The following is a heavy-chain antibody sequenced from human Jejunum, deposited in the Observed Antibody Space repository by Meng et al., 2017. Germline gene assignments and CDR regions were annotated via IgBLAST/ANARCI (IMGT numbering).Heavy chain of an antibody. CDR3: ARGVGDIRFGFDY. Sequence: GHLQGSGPGLVKPSGTLSLTCEVSGDPISSTSGWDWLRSPPGKGLEWIGEIYHSGRSNFIPSLKSRVSISLDESKNQFSLTLNSVTAADTAVYYCARGVGDIRFGFDYWGQGILVTVSS. CDR1: GDPISSTSG. D-gene: IGHD3-16*01. CDR2: IYHSGRS. J-gene: IGHJ4*02. V-gene: IGHV4-4*02.